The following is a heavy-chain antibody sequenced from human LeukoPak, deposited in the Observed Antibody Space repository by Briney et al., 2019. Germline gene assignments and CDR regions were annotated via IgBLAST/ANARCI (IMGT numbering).Heavy chain of an antibody. CDR3: ARARAHIVVVPARRWFDP. D-gene: IGHD2-2*01. CDR2: INHSGST. Sequence: SETLSLTCAVYGGSFSGYYWSWIRQPPGKGLEWIREINHSGSTNYNPSLKSRVTISVDTSKNQFSLKLSSVTAADTAVYYCARARAHIVVVPARRWFDPWGQGTLVTVSS. V-gene: IGHV4-34*01. CDR1: GGSFSGYY. J-gene: IGHJ5*02.